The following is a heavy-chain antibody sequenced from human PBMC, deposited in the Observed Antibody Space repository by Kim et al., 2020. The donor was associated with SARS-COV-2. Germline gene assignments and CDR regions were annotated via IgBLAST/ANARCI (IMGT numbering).Heavy chain of an antibody. CDR3: SRDQLYVNRGDCFDF. CDR2: ISDEGNPY. CDR1: GFNFNNCA. D-gene: IGHD3-16*01. J-gene: IGHJ4*01. Sequence: GGSLRLSCAASGFNFNNCAVHWVRQASGKGLDWVAVISDEGNPYAFADAAKGRFRVTRASYKKTNNPQMNSLTLEDTDVSDCSRDQLYVNRGDCFDFWG. V-gene: IGHV3-30-3*01.